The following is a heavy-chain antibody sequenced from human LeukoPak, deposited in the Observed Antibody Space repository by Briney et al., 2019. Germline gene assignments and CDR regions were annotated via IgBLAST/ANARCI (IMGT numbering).Heavy chain of an antibody. CDR2: IYTSGST. V-gene: IGHV4-4*07. Sequence: PSETLSLTCSVSGGSISNVYWSWIRQPAGKGLEWIGRIYTSGSTNYNPSLKSRVTMSVDTSKNQFSLKLSSVTAADTAVYYCARDGGDIAAAGTLDYWGQGTLVTVSS. D-gene: IGHD6-13*01. CDR1: GGSISNVY. J-gene: IGHJ4*02. CDR3: ARDGGDIAAAGTLDY.